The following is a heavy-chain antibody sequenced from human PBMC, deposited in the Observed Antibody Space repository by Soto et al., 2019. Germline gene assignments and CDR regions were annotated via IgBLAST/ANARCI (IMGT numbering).Heavy chain of an antibody. J-gene: IGHJ6*02. CDR3: AGVCSPYYYYYYGMDV. V-gene: IGHV3-48*02. CDR1: GFTFGDYA. CDR2: ISSSSSTI. Sequence: EVQLVESGGGLVQPGRSLRLSCTASGFTFGDYAMSWVRQAPGKGLEWVSYISSSSSTIYYADSVKGRFTISRDNAKNSLYLQMNSLRDEDTAVYYCAGVCSPYYYYYYGMDVWGQGTTVTVSS. D-gene: IGHD2-8*01.